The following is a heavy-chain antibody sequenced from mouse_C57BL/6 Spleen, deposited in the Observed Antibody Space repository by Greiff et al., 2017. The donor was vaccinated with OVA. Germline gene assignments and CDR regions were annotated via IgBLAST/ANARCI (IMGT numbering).Heavy chain of an antibody. CDR1: GYTFTDYN. CDR2: INPNNGGT. Sequence: VQLQQSGPELVKPGASVKMSCKASGYTFTDYNMHWVKQSHGKSLEWIGYINPNNGGTSYNQKFKGKATLTVNKSSSTAYMELRSLTSEDSAVYYCARYDYGSSYLYWYFDVWGTGTTVTVSS. CDR3: ARYDYGSSYLYWYFDV. J-gene: IGHJ1*03. V-gene: IGHV1-22*01. D-gene: IGHD1-1*01.